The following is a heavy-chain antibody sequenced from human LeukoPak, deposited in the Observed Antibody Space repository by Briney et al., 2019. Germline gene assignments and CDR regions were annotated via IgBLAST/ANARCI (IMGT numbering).Heavy chain of an antibody. J-gene: IGHJ4*02. V-gene: IGHV3-23*01. CDR3: ALPGSYYDY. D-gene: IGHD3-10*01. CDR2: ISSSGDNT. CDR1: GFTFSSYG. Sequence: GGSLRLSCEASGFTFSSYGMTWVRQAPGKGLEWVADISSSGDNTYYADSVKGRFTISRDNTKNTLFLQMHSLRPEDTAVYYCALPGSYYDYWGQGTLVTVSS.